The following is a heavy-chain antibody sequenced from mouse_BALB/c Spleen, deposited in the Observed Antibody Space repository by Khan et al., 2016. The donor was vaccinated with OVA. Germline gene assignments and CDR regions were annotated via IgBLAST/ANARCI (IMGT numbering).Heavy chain of an antibody. CDR1: GFTFSSYT. CDR3: ARSNYGNFAY. J-gene: IGHJ3*01. CDR2: ISRGGDNT. D-gene: IGHD2-1*01. V-gene: IGHV5-9*03. Sequence: LVESGGGLVKPGGSLKLSCAASGFTFSSYTMSWIRQTPEKRLEWVATISRGGDNTYYPDSVKGRSTIPRANAKNNLYLQMSSLRSEDTAWYYYARSNYGNFAYWGQGTLVTVSA.